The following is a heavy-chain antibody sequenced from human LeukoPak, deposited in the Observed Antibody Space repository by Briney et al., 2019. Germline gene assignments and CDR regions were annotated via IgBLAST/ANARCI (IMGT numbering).Heavy chain of an antibody. J-gene: IGHJ5*02. CDR1: GGSIRSGRYS. D-gene: IGHD2-15*01. V-gene: IGHV4-31*03. CDR3: ARALRVAATRGVANWFDP. Sequence: SDTLSLTCTVSGGSIRSGRYSWSWLRQHPGKRLEWIVYLFYSGSTYYNPSLKSRVTMSVDTSKNQFSLKLSSVTAADTAVYYCARALRVAATRGVANWFDPWGQGTLVAVSS. CDR2: LFYSGST.